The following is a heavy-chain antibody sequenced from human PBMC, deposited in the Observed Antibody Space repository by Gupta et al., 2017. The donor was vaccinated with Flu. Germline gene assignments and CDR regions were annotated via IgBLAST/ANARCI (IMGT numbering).Heavy chain of an antibody. CDR2: IIPTFVTT. CDR3: ARDYNAVRAVQCHYSHDMDV. Sequence: QVQLVQSGAEVKQPGSSLKVSCKASGYTFSNFAISWVRQAPGQGLEWMGGIIPTFVTTDYAQKFRVILTITADESSNTAYMELSSLGSEDTATYSCARDYNAVRAVQCHYSHDMDVWVQVTTVTVSS. V-gene: IGHV1-69*01. CDR1: GYTFSNFA. D-gene: IGHD2/OR15-2a*01. J-gene: IGHJ6*02.